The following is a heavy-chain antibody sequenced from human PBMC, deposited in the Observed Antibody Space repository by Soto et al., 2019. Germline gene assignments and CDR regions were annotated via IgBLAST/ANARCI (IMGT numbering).Heavy chain of an antibody. Sequence: GGSLRLSCAASGFTFSDYYMSWIRQAPGKGLEWVSYISSSGSTIYYADSVKGRFTISRDNAKNSLYLQMNSLRAEDTAVYYCARERMVYASRYYYGMDVWGQGTTVTVSS. CDR1: GFTFSDYY. CDR2: ISSSGSTI. J-gene: IGHJ6*02. V-gene: IGHV3-11*04. CDR3: ARERMVYASRYYYGMDV. D-gene: IGHD2-8*01.